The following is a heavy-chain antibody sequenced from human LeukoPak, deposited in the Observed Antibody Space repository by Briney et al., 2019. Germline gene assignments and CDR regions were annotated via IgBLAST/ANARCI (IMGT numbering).Heavy chain of an antibody. Sequence: SVKVSCKASGGTFSSYAISWVRQAPGQGLEWMGGIIPIFGTANYAQKFQGRVTITADESTSTAYMELSSLRSENTAVYYCARVETYYYGSGSPEAFDIWGQGTMVTVSS. CDR2: IIPIFGTA. J-gene: IGHJ3*02. V-gene: IGHV1-69*13. CDR3: ARVETYYYGSGSPEAFDI. CDR1: GGTFSSYA. D-gene: IGHD3-10*01.